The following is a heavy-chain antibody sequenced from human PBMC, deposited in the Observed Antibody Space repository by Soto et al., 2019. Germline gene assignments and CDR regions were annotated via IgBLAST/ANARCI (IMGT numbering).Heavy chain of an antibody. D-gene: IGHD3-10*01. Sequence: AQLVESGGGLAQPGGSLRLSCVASGFTFSNYEMTWVRQAPGQGLEWVSYLSSSGSVIYHTDSVKGRFTVSRDNAKNSLYLQMDSLRAEDTAVYYCARVTGIYFGSGSYYNYFDPWGQGTLVTVSS. CDR3: ARVTGIYFGSGSYYNYFDP. CDR2: LSSSGSVI. V-gene: IGHV3-48*03. CDR1: GFTFSNYE. J-gene: IGHJ5*02.